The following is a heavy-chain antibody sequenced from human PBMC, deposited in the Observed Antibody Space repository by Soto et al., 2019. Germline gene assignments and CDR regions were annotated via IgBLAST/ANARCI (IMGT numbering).Heavy chain of an antibody. CDR2: IGTAGDT. Sequence: EVQLVESGGGLVQPGGSLRLSCAASGFTFSSYDMHWVRQATGKGLEWVSAIGTAGDTYYPGSVKGRFTISRENSKNSLYLQMNSLRAGDTAVYYCARDFVSRGYSYGYPYYYYYGMDVWGQGTTVTVSS. CDR1: GFTFSSYD. J-gene: IGHJ6*02. CDR3: ARDFVSRGYSYGYPYYYYYGMDV. V-gene: IGHV3-13*04. D-gene: IGHD5-18*01.